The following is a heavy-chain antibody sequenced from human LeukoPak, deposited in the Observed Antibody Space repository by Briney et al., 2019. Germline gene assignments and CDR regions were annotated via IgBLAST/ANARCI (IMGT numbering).Heavy chain of an antibody. CDR3: ARDGGSGWYSQSYFDY. D-gene: IGHD6-19*01. CDR1: GGPISSSSYY. Sequence: SETLSLTCTVSGGPISSSSYYWGWIRQPPGKGLEWIGSIYYSGSTYYNPSLKSRVTISVDTSKNQFSLKLSSVTAADTAVYYCARDGGSGWYSQSYFDYWGQGTLVTVSS. CDR2: IYYSGST. J-gene: IGHJ4*02. V-gene: IGHV4-39*07.